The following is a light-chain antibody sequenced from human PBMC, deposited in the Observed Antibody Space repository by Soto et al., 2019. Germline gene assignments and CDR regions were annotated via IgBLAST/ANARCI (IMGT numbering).Light chain of an antibody. V-gene: IGLV1-44*01. Sequence: QSVLTQPPSASGTPGQRVTLSCSGSSSTIGSNSVTWYRQLPGTAPKLLIYKNNQRPSGVPARSCVSKSVTSASLAISGLQAEDEADYYCAAWDDSLDGGVFGGGTKLTVL. CDR2: KNN. CDR3: AAWDDSLDGGV. CDR1: SSTIGSNS. J-gene: IGLJ3*02.